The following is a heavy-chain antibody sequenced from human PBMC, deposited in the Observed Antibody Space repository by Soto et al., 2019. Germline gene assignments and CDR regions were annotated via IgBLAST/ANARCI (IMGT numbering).Heavy chain of an antibody. D-gene: IGHD4-4*01. CDR3: ARNKIPSNFDY. CDR1: GFTFSSYE. Sequence: EVQLVESGGGLVQPGGSLRLSCAASGFTFSSYEMNWVRQAPGKGLEWVSYISSSGSTIYYADSVKGRFTIPRDNAKNSLYLQMNSLRAEDTAVYYCARNKIPSNFDYWGQGTLVTVSS. V-gene: IGHV3-48*03. J-gene: IGHJ4*02. CDR2: ISSSGSTI.